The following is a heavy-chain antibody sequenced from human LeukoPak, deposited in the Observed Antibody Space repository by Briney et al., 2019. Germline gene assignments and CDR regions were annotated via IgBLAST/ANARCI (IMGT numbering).Heavy chain of an antibody. V-gene: IGHV3-74*01. J-gene: IGHJ4*02. D-gene: IGHD1-1*01. CDR2: VNDDGSKT. CDR3: ARETLGAGLRAPDY. Sequence: GGSLRLSCAASGFTFSTYWMHWVRQAPGKGPVWVSRVNDDGSKTFCPGSVKGRFTISRDNAKNTVYLQMNSLRVEDTAVYYCARETLGAGLRAPDYWGRGALVTVSS. CDR1: GFTFSTYW.